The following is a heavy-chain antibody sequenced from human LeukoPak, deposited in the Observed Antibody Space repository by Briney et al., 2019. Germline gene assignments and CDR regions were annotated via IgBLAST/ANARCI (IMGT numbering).Heavy chain of an antibody. D-gene: IGHD3-22*01. V-gene: IGHV4-30-2*01. CDR2: IYHSGST. J-gene: IGHJ3*02. Sequence: PSQTLSLTCAVSGGSISSGGYSWSWIRQPPGKGLEWIGYIYHSGSTYYNPSLKSRVTISVDTSKNQFSLKLSSATAADTAVYYCAREIHYYDSSGYYYWAFDIWGQGTMVTVSS. CDR1: GGSISSGGYS. CDR3: AREIHYYDSSGYYYWAFDI.